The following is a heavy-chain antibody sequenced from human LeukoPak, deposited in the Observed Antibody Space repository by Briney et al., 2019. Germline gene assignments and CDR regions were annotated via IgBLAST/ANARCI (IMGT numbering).Heavy chain of an antibody. V-gene: IGHV3-9*01. CDR3: AKDIAAAGPFDY. Sequence: PGGSLRLSCAASGSTFDDYAMHWVRHAPGKGLEWVSGISWNSGSIGYADSVKGRFTISRDNAKNSLYLQMNSLRAEDTALYYCAKDIAAAGPFDYWGQGTLVTVSS. J-gene: IGHJ4*02. CDR1: GSTFDDYA. D-gene: IGHD6-13*01. CDR2: ISWNSGSI.